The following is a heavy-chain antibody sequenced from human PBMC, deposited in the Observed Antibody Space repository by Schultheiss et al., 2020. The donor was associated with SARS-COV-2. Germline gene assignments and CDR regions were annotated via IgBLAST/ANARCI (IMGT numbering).Heavy chain of an antibody. J-gene: IGHJ4*02. CDR3: ARSRRDGYNTLYYFDY. CDR1: GGSFSGYY. CDR2: INHSGST. V-gene: IGHV4-34*01. D-gene: IGHD5-24*01. Sequence: SQTLSLTCAVYGGSFSGYYWSWIRQPPGKGLEWIGEINHSGSTNYNPSLKSRVTISVDTSKNQFSLKLSSVTAADTAVYYCARSRRDGYNTLYYFDYWGQGTLVTVSS.